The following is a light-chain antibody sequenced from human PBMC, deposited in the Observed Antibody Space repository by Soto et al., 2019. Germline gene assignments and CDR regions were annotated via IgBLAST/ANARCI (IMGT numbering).Light chain of an antibody. CDR2: AAS. CDR1: QGISNY. CDR3: QKYNSARLT. Sequence: DIQMTQSPSSLSAPVGDRVTITCRASQGISNYLAWYQQKPGKVPKLLIYAASTLESGVPSRFSGGASGTDFTLTISSLQPEDVATYYCQKYNSARLTFGGGTKVEIK. V-gene: IGKV1-27*01. J-gene: IGKJ4*01.